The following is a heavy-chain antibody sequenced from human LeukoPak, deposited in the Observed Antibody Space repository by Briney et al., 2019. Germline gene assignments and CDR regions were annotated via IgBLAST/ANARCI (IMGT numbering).Heavy chain of an antibody. J-gene: IGHJ4*02. CDR3: ASGHCSITSCLLLFDN. D-gene: IGHD2-2*01. CDR2: IIPILGIA. CDR1: GGTFSSYA. Sequence: SVKVSCKASGGTFSSYAISWVRQAPGQGLEWMGRIIPILGIANYAQKFRGRVTITADKSTSTAYMELSSLRSEDTAVYYCASGHCSITSCLLLFDNWGQGTLVTASP. V-gene: IGHV1-69*04.